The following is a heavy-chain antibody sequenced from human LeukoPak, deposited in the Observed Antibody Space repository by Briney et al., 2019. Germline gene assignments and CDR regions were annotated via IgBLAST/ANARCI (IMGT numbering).Heavy chain of an antibody. CDR2: ISGSGGST. D-gene: IGHD2-2*01. CDR3: AKDDCSSTSCYANYFDY. J-gene: IGHJ4*02. CDR1: GFTFSSYA. Sequence: PGGSLRLSCAASGFTFSSYAMSWVRQAPGKGLEWVSAISGSGGSTYYADSVKGRFTISRDNSKNTLYLQMNSLRAEDTAVYYCAKDDCSSTSCYANYFDYWGQGTLVTVSS. V-gene: IGHV3-23*01.